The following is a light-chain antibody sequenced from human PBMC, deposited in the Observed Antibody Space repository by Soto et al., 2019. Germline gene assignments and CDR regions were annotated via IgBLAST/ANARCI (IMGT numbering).Light chain of an antibody. CDR1: QSVLYSSNNKNY. CDR2: WAS. Sequence: DIVMTQSPDSLAVSLGERATINCKSSQSVLYSSNNKNYLAWHQQKAGQPPKALIYWASTRESGVPDRFSGSGSGTDFTLTISSLQAEDVAVYYCQQYYTTPWTFGQGTKVDI. CDR3: QQYYTTPWT. V-gene: IGKV4-1*01. J-gene: IGKJ1*01.